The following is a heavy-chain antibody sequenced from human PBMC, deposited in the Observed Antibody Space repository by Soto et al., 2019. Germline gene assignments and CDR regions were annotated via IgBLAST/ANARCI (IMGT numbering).Heavy chain of an antibody. CDR2: IHYSGTT. CDR3: ARYCSYAIDY. J-gene: IGHJ4*01. D-gene: IGHD2-2*01. V-gene: IGHV4-59*01. CDR1: GTSISSYY. Sequence: KPWGTLSLTCTVSGTSISSYYWSWIRQPPGKGLEWIANIHYSGTTNYNAALARRVTLSVDTSKNQFSLKITSVTAADRAMYFRARYCSYAIDYWGRVTPFTVSP.